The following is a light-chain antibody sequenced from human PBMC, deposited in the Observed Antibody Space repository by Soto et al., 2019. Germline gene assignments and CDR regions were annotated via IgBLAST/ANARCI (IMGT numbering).Light chain of an antibody. CDR2: AAS. CDR1: QSINSF. J-gene: IGKJ1*01. V-gene: IGKV1-39*01. Sequence: DIQMTQSPSSLSASVGDRVTITCRASQSINSFLNWYQQKPGKAPKLLIYAASSLQSGVPSRFSGSGSGTDFTLTISSLQPEDFATYSCQQYYISWSFGQGTKVDIK. CDR3: QQYYISWS.